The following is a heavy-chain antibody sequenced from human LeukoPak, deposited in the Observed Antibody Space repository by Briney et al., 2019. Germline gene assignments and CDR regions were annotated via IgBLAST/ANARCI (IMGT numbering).Heavy chain of an antibody. J-gene: IGHJ4*02. CDR2: IKQDGSEK. V-gene: IGHV3-7*03. Sequence: GGSLRLSCAASGFTFTTYWMHWVRQAPGKGLEWVANIKQDGSEKHYVDSVKGRFTISRDNAKNSLYLQMNSLRAEDTAVYYCARGEYYYDGGYWGQGTLVTVSS. CDR3: ARGEYYYDGGY. D-gene: IGHD3-22*01. CDR1: GFTFTTYW.